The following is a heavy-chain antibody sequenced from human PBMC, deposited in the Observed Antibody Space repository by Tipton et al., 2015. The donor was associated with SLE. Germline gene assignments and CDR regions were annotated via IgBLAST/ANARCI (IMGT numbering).Heavy chain of an antibody. CDR1: GGSVSSGSYY. J-gene: IGHJ4*02. CDR3: ARSEDYGDYEY. CDR2: IYYSGST. V-gene: IGHV4-61*01. Sequence: TLSLTCTVSGGSVSSGSYYWSWIRQPPGKGLEWIGYIYYSGSTNYNPSLKSRVTISVDTSKNQFSLKLSSVTAADTAVYYCARSEDYGDYEYWGQGTLVTVSS. D-gene: IGHD4-17*01.